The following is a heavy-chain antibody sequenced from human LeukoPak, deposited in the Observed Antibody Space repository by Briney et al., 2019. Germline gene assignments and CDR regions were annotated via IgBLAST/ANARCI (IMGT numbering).Heavy chain of an antibody. CDR2: ISGSGGST. Sequence: GGSLRLSCAASGFTFSSYAITWVRQAPGEGLDWVSAISGSGGSTFYADSVKGRFTISRDNSKNTLYLQMNSLRAEDTAVYYCAEGKYQVPYFGMEVTGQRTTVTVSS. V-gene: IGHV3-23*01. D-gene: IGHD2-2*01. CDR1: GFTFSSYA. J-gene: IGHJ6*02. CDR3: AEGKYQVPYFGMEV.